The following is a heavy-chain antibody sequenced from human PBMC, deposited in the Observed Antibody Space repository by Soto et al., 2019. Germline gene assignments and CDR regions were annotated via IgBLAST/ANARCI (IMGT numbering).Heavy chain of an antibody. CDR1: GDTFKNCV. CDR2: IIPLFGTT. J-gene: IGHJ6*02. CDR3: AAELGFGKLSVV. Sequence: ASVKVSCKAFGDTFKNCVISWVRQAPGQGLEWMGGIIPLFGTTDFAQRFQGRLTITTDESTTTAYMELSRLRSEDTATYYCAAELGFGKLSVVWGQGTTVTVSS. D-gene: IGHD3-10*01. V-gene: IGHV1-69*05.